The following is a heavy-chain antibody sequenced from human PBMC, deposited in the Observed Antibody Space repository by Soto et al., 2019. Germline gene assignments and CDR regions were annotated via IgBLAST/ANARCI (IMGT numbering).Heavy chain of an antibody. CDR2: LGPHENGL. V-gene: IGHV3-74*01. CDR3: TRETFGDRDS. J-gene: IGHJ5*01. Sequence: EVQLVESGGGLVQPGGSLRLSCTDSGFTFSGDWMHWVSQAPGKGLVWVSRLGPHENGLNYADSVKGRFTISRDNAKNTLYLQMNNLRVEDTAVDCCTRETFGDRDSWGHGTLVTVSS. CDR1: GFTFSGDW. D-gene: IGHD4-17*01.